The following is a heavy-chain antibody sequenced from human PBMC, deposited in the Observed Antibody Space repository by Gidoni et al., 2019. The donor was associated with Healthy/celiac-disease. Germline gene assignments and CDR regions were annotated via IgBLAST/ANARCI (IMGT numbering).Heavy chain of an antibody. J-gene: IGHJ4*02. V-gene: IGHV3-23*01. CDR1: GFTFTRYA. Sequence: EVQLLESGGGLVQPGGSLRLSCAASGFTFTRYAMSGVRQAPGKGLEWVSAISGSGGSTYYADSVKGRFTISRDNSKNTLYLQMNSLRAEDTAVYYCAKEYYYDSSGYYLGALFDYWGQGTLVTVSS. D-gene: IGHD3-22*01. CDR3: AKEYYYDSSGYYLGALFDY. CDR2: ISGSGGST.